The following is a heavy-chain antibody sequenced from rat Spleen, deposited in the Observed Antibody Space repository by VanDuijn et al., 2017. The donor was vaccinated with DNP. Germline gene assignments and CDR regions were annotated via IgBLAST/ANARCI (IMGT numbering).Heavy chain of an antibody. Sequence: EVQLVESGGGLVQPGRSLRLSCAASGFTFSDFPMAWVRQAPTKGLELVATINTGGFRTYDRDSVKGQFSLSRDNAKGTLYLQMDSLRSEDTATYYCARGDILRSFDYWGQGVMVTVSS. CDR2: INTGGFRT. CDR3: ARGDILRSFDY. J-gene: IGHJ2*01. CDR1: GFTFSDFP. D-gene: IGHD1-6*01. V-gene: IGHV5-25*01.